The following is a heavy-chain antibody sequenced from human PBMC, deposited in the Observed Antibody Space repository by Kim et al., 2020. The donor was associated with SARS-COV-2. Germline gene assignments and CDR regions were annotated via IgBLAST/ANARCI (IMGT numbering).Heavy chain of an antibody. CDR3: ARGVGYCSSTSCYLFDY. CDR2: INHSGST. J-gene: IGHJ4*02. D-gene: IGHD2-2*01. V-gene: IGHV4-34*01. CDR1: GGSFSGYY. Sequence: SETLSLTCAVYGGSFSGYYWSWIRQPPGKGLEWIGEINHSGSTNYNPSLKSRVTISVDTSKNQFSLKLSSVTAADTAVYYCARGVGYCSSTSCYLFDYWGQGTLVTVSS.